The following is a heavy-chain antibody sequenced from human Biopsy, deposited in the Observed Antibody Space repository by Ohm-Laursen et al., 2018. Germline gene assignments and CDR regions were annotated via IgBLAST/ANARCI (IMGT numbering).Heavy chain of an antibody. D-gene: IGHD1-7*01. V-gene: IGHV1-8*01. CDR1: GYTFTSYD. CDR3: GRAVRNQLLTDP. J-gene: IGHJ5*02. Sequence: ASVKASCKASGYTFTSYDITWVRQAPGQGPEWIGWLNPVSGNSNFGQKFRGRVTVTSDPSISTAYMELSGLTSDDTATYYCGRAVRNQLLTDPWGQGTLVTVTS. CDR2: LNPVSGNS.